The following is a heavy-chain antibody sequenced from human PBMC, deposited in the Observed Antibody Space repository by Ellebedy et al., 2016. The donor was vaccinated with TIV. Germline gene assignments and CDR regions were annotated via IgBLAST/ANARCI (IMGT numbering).Heavy chain of an antibody. D-gene: IGHD3-3*01. CDR2: IYYSGST. J-gene: IGHJ5*02. CDR3: ARDFSPDVGFDP. CDR1: GGSISSGDYY. V-gene: IGHV4-30-4*01. Sequence: MPSETLSLTCTVSGGSISSGDYYWSWIRQPPGKGLEWIGYIYYSGSTYYNPSLKSRVTISVDTSKNQFSLKLSSVTAADTAVYYCARDFSPDVGFDPWGLGTLVTVSS.